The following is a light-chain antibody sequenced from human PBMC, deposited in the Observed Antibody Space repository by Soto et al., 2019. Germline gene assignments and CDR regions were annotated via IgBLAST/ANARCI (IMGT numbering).Light chain of an antibody. CDR2: GAS. Sequence: EIVMTQSPATLSVSPGERATLSCRASQSVGSNLAWYQQKHGQAPRLLIYGASTRTTGIPTRFSGSGSGTESTLTLSSLQSEAFAIYFYQQYNNSPPDRTFGQGTKVEIK. CDR3: QQYNNSPPDRT. CDR1: QSVGSN. J-gene: IGKJ1*01. V-gene: IGKV3-15*01.